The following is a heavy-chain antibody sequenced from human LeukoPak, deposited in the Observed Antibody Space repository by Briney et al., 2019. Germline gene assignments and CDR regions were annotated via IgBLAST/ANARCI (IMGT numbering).Heavy chain of an antibody. CDR3: ARVGYGYCSSTSCPRGPYYMDV. CDR2: ISSSSSTI. D-gene: IGHD2-2*01. CDR1: GFTFSGYS. V-gene: IGHV3-48*01. J-gene: IGHJ6*03. Sequence: GGSLRLSCAASGFTFSGYSMNWVRQAPWKGLEWVSYISSSSSTIYYADSVKGRFTISRDNAKNSLYLQMNSLRAEDTAVYYCARVGYGYCSSTSCPRGPYYMDVWGKGTTVTVSS.